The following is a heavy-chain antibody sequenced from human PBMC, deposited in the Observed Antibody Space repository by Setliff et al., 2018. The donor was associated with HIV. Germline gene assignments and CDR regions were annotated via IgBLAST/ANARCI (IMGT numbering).Heavy chain of an antibody. CDR3: ARGAPGLTYYDIRFDP. J-gene: IGHJ5*02. Sequence: PSETLSLTCTVSGGSISSYYWSWIRQPPGKGLEWIGYIYTSGSTNYNPSLKSRVTISVDTSKNKFSLKLSSVTAADTAVYYCARGAPGLTYYDIRFDPWGQGTLVTV. CDR2: IYTSGST. D-gene: IGHD3-9*01. CDR1: GGSISSYY. V-gene: IGHV4-4*08.